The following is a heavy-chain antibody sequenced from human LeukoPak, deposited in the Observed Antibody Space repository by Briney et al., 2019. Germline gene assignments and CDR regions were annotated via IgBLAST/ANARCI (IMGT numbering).Heavy chain of an antibody. D-gene: IGHD6-19*01. Sequence: PGGSLRLSCAASGFTFSSYAMHWVRQAPGKGLEYVSAISSNGGSTYYANSVKGRFTISRDNSKNTLYLQMGSLRAEDMAVYYCAREVSYSSGWYYFDYWGQGTLVTVSS. V-gene: IGHV3-64*01. CDR2: ISSNGGST. CDR1: GFTFSSYA. CDR3: AREVSYSSGWYYFDY. J-gene: IGHJ4*02.